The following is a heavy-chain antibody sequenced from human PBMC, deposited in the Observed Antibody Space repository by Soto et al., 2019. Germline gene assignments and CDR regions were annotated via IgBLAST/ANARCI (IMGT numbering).Heavy chain of an antibody. J-gene: IGHJ4*02. D-gene: IGHD6-19*01. CDR1: GFTFSSYA. CDR2: ISGSGGGT. V-gene: IGHV3-23*04. Sequence: EVQLVESGGGLVQPGGSLRLSCAASGFTFSSYAMSWVRQAPGKGLEWVAAISGSGGGTYYVDSVKGRFTISRDNSKNTLYLQMNSLRAEDTAVYYCAKDHSRAQWLVLYWGQGTLVTVSS. CDR3: AKDHSRAQWLVLY.